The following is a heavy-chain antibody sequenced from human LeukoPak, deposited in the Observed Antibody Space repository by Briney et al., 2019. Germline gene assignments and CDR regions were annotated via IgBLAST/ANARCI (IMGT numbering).Heavy chain of an antibody. CDR1: GGSFSGYY. J-gene: IGHJ5*02. V-gene: IGHV4-34*01. D-gene: IGHD6-6*01. CDR2: INHSGST. CDR3: AKMSSSSNRFDP. Sequence: SETLSLTCAVYGGSFSGYYWSWIRQPPGKGLEWIGEINHSGSTNYNPSLKSRVTISVDTSKNQFSLKLSSVTAADTAVYYCAKMSSSSNRFDPWGQGILVTVSS.